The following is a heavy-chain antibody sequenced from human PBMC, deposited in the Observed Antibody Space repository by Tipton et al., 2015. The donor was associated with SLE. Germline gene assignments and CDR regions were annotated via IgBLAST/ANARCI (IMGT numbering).Heavy chain of an antibody. V-gene: IGHV4-59*01. D-gene: IGHD6-13*01. CDR3: ARESSWDPLFDY. Sequence: TLSLTCTVSGGSISSYYWSWIRQPPGKGLEWIGYIYYSGSTNYNPSLKSRVTISVDTSKNQFSLKLSSVTGADTAVYYCARESSWDPLFDYGGQGPLVTVSS. CDR2: IYYSGST. J-gene: IGHJ4*02. CDR1: GGSISSYY.